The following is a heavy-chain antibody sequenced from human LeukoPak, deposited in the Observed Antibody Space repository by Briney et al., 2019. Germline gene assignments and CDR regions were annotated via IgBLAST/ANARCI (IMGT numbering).Heavy chain of an antibody. CDR1: GFTFSGSA. J-gene: IGHJ3*02. Sequence: PGGSLRLSCAASGFTFSGSAMHWVRQASGKGLKWVGRIRSKANSYATAYAASVKGRFTISRDDSKSTAYLQMNSLKTEDTAVYYCTRLMVQGVNAFDIWGQGTMVTVSS. D-gene: IGHD3-10*01. V-gene: IGHV3-73*01. CDR3: TRLMVQGVNAFDI. CDR2: IRSKANSYAT.